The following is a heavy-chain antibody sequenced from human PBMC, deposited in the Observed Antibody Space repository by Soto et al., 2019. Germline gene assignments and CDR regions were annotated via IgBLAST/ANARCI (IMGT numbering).Heavy chain of an antibody. CDR2: ISGSGGYT. Sequence: PGGSLRLSCAASGFTFFAYAMTWVRQAPGKGLEWVSPISGSGGYTYYADSVKGRVTISRDSSTNTLYLEIHILRAEDTAIYYCAKDSPPPFPWLDVRGQGTTVTVSS. J-gene: IGHJ6*02. D-gene: IGHD2-8*02. V-gene: IGHV3-23*01. CDR1: GFTFFAYA. CDR3: AKDSPPPFPWLDV.